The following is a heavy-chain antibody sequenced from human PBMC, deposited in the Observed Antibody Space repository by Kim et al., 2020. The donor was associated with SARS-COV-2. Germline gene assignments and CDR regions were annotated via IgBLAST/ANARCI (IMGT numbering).Heavy chain of an antibody. V-gene: IGHV3-9*01. CDR2: ISWNSGSI. D-gene: IGHD6-13*01. CDR1: GFTFDDYA. Sequence: GGSLRLSCAASGFTFDDYAMHWVRQAPGKGLEWVSGISWNSGSIGYADSVKGRFTISRDNAKNSLYLQMNSLRAEDTALYYCAKGDSSSWYSAGAFDYWG. J-gene: IGHJ4*01. CDR3: AKGDSSSWYSAGAFDY.